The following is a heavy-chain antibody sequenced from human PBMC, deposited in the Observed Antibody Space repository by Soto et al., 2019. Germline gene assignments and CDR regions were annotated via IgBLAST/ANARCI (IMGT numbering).Heavy chain of an antibody. D-gene: IGHD3-16*01. CDR3: ARGPRGYVYYHGMDV. CDR2: IDTSGTT. Sequence: PSETLSLTCTVSGGSISSYYCSWIRQAAGKGLEWIGRIDTSGTTNYNPSLRSRVTMSVDASKNQFSLNLSSVTAAGTAVYFCARGPRGYVYYHGMDVWGQGTKVTAP. J-gene: IGHJ6*02. V-gene: IGHV4-4*07. CDR1: GGSISSYY.